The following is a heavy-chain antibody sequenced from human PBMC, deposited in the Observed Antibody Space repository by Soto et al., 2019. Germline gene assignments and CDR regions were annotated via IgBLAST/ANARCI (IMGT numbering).Heavy chain of an antibody. CDR1: GFTFTDYW. CDR2: IYPGDSDI. V-gene: IGHV5-51*01. D-gene: IGHD2-15*01. CDR3: ARLISPVAARPS. J-gene: IGHJ4*02. Sequence: HGESLKISCKGSGFTFTDYWIGWVRQLPGKGLEWMAVIYPGDSDIRYNPSFQGHVAISADKSISTAYLQWSSLKASDXPIYXCARLISPVAARPSWGQGTXVTVSS.